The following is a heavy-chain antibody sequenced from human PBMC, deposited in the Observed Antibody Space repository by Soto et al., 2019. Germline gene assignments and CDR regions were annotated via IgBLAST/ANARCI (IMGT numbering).Heavy chain of an antibody. CDR1: GGSFSGYY. CDR3: ARGIATIPAVQGDAPDNCYFDS. CDR2: SNHSGGS. D-gene: IGHD6-25*01. V-gene: IGHV4-34*02. Sequence: QVQLQQWGAGLLKPSDTLSLTCAVYGGSFSGYYWSWIRQPPGKGLEWIGDSNHSGGSNQNPSLKSRVIISVDTSNNQFSLKLKSVTAADTAVYYCARGIATIPAVQGDAPDNCYFDSWGLGTRGHRLL. J-gene: IGHJ4*02.